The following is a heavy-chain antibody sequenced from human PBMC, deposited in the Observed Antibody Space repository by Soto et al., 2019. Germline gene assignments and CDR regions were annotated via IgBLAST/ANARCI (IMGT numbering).Heavy chain of an antibody. CDR3: ARDQDPCGVVDPAVY. CDR1: GFTFSSYA. CDR2: ISYDGSNK. D-gene: IGHD3-3*01. J-gene: IGHJ4*02. Sequence: QVQLVESGGGVVQPGRSLRLSCAASGFTFSSYAMHWVRQAPGKGLEWVAVISYDGSNKYYADSVKGRFTISRDNSKNTLYLQMNSLRAEDTAVYYCARDQDPCGVVDPAVYWGQGTLVTVSS. V-gene: IGHV3-30-3*01.